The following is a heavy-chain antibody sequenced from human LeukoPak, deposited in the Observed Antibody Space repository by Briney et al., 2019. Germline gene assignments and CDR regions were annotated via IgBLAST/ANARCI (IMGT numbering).Heavy chain of an antibody. Sequence: SETLSLTCTVSGGSISSYYWSWIRQPAGKGLEWIGRIYTSGSTNYNPSLKSRVTMSVDTSKNQFSLKLSSVTAADTAVYYCAREYYDILTGYTYFDYWGQGTLVTVSS. CDR1: GGSISSYY. V-gene: IGHV4-4*07. CDR3: AREYYDILTGYTYFDY. J-gene: IGHJ4*02. D-gene: IGHD3-9*01. CDR2: IYTSGST.